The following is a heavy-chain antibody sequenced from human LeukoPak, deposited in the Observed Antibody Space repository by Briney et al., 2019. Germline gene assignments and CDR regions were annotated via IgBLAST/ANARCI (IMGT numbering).Heavy chain of an antibody. D-gene: IGHD1-26*01. J-gene: IGHJ3*02. CDR2: INWKGGST. V-gene: IGHV3-20*04. CDR3: ARGRQNSGSYSDAFDI. Sequence: GWSLRLSCAASGFTFDDYGMSWVRQAPGKGRDWVSVINWKGGSTGYADSVKGRFTISRDNAKNSLYLQMNSLRAEDTAVYYCARGRQNSGSYSDAFDIWGQGTVVTVSS. CDR1: GFTFDDYG.